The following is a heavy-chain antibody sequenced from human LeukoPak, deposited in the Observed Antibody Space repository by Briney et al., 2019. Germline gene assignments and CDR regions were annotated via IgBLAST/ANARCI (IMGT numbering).Heavy chain of an antibody. Sequence: SETLSLSCTASGGSTSSYYWSWIRQPPGNGLEWIGYIYYSGSTNYNPSLKSLLTISIDTSKNQSSLKLSSVTAADTAVYYCARHSGAGTGFVYWGQGTLVTVSS. CDR2: IYYSGST. V-gene: IGHV4-59*08. J-gene: IGHJ4*02. CDR1: GGSTSSYY. D-gene: IGHD6-19*01. CDR3: ARHSGAGTGFVY.